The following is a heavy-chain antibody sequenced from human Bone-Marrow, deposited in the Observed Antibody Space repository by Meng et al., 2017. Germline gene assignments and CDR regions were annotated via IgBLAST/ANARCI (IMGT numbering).Heavy chain of an antibody. CDR2: IIPIFGTA. V-gene: IGHV1-69*01. CDR1: GGTFSSYA. D-gene: IGHD1-26*01. Sequence: QVQLVASWGEGKKPGSSVKVSCKASGGTFSSYAISWVRQAPGQGLEWMGGIIPIFGTANYAQKFQGRVTITADESTSTAYMELSSLRSEDTAVYYCARDLESGSYYNFQHWGQGTLVTVSS. J-gene: IGHJ1*01. CDR3: ARDLESGSYYNFQH.